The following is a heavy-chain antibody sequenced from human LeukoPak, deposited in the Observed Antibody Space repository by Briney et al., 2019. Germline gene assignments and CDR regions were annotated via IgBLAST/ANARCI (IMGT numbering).Heavy chain of an antibody. CDR1: GYTLTELS. D-gene: IGHD1-26*01. V-gene: IGHV1-24*01. CDR2: FDPEDGET. J-gene: IGHJ3*02. CDR3: ATDGGYYDTFDI. Sequence: GASVKVSCKVSGYTLTELSVHWGRQAPGKGLEWMGGFDPEDGETIYAQKFQGRVTMTEDTSTDTAYMELSSLRSEDMAVYYCATDGGYYDTFDIWGQGTMVTVSS.